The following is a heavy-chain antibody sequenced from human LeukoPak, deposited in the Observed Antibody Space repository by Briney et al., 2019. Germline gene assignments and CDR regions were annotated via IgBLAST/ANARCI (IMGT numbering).Heavy chain of an antibody. CDR3: ARERSQENRPYCSSTSCPNWFDP. CDR2: IIPIFGTA. J-gene: IGHJ5*02. CDR1: GGTFSSYA. D-gene: IGHD2-2*01. Sequence: ASVKVSCKASGGTFSSYAISWVRQAPGQGLEWMGGIIPIFGTANYAQKFQGRVTITADESTSTAYMEPSSLRSEDTAVYYCARERSQENRPYCSSTSCPNWFDPWGQGTLVSVSS. V-gene: IGHV1-69*13.